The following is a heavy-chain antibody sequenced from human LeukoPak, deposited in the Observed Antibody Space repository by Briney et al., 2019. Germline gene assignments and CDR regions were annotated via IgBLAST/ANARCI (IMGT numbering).Heavy chain of an antibody. CDR3: ARVDTIFGVVIRDY. Sequence: SETLSLTCTVSGGSISSGSYYWSWIRQPAGKGLEWIGRIYTSGSTNYNPSLKSRVTISVDTSKNQFSLKLSSVTAADTAVYYCARVDTIFGVVIRDYWGQGTLVTVSS. J-gene: IGHJ4*02. CDR1: GGSISSGSYY. V-gene: IGHV4-61*02. D-gene: IGHD3-3*01. CDR2: IYTSGST.